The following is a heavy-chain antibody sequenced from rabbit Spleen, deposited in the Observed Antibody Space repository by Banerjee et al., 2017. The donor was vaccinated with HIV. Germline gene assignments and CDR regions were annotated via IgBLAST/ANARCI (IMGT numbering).Heavy chain of an antibody. D-gene: IGHD6-1*01. CDR1: GFSFSNNYY. CDR3: ARCADASAYPYYFNL. J-gene: IGHJ4*01. Sequence: QEQLVESGGGLVQPEGSLTLTCTASGFSFSNNYYMCWVRQAPGKGLEWIACIYVRTSSGSTYYANWAKGRFTISKISSTTVTLQMTSLTAADTATYFCARCADASAYPYYFNLWGQGTLVTVS. V-gene: IGHV1S45*01. CDR2: IYVRTSSGST.